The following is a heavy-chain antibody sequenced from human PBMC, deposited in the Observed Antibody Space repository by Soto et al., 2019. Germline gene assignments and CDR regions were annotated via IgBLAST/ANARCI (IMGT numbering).Heavy chain of an antibody. CDR3: ARGSPPVRGVAAWFDP. V-gene: IGHV1-69*02. J-gene: IGHJ5*02. D-gene: IGHD3-10*01. Sequence: SVKVSCKASGGTFSSYTISWVRQAPGQGLEWMGRIIPILGIANYAQKFQGRVTITADKSTSTVYMELSSLRSEDTAVYYCARGSPPVRGVAAWFDPWGQGTLVTVSS. CDR1: GGTFSSYT. CDR2: IIPILGIA.